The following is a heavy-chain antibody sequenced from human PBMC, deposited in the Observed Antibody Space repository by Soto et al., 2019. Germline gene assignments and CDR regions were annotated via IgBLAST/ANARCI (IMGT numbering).Heavy chain of an antibody. CDR1: GGTFSSYA. D-gene: IGHD3-10*01. J-gene: IGHJ5*02. CDR3: AREGAMVRGVISWFDP. CDR2: IIPIFGTA. Sequence: QVQLVQSGAEVKKPGSSVKVSCKASGGTFSSYAISWVRQAPGQGLEWMGGIIPIFGTANYAQKFQGRVTITADESTSTAYMEMSSLRSEDTAVYYCAREGAMVRGVISWFDPWGQGTLVTVSS. V-gene: IGHV1-69*01.